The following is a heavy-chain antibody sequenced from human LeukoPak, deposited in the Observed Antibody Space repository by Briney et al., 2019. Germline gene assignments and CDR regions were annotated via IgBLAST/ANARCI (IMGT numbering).Heavy chain of an antibody. V-gene: IGHV4-59*01. Sequence: SETLSLTCTVSGGSISSYYWSWIWQPPGKGLEWIGYIYYSGSTNYNPSLKSRVTISVDTSKNQFSLKLSSVTAADTAVYYCARALTIFDYYYGMDVWGQGTTVTVSS. CDR2: IYYSGST. J-gene: IGHJ6*02. D-gene: IGHD3-3*01. CDR3: ARALTIFDYYYGMDV. CDR1: GGSISSYY.